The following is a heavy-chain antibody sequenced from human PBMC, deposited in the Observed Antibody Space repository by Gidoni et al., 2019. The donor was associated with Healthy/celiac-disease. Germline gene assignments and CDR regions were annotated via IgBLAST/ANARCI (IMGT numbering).Heavy chain of an antibody. CDR1: GGSISSSNW. CDR2: ISHSGST. Sequence: QVQLQESGPGLVKPSGTLSLTCAVSGGSISSSNWLRWVRQPPGKGLEWIGEISHSGSTNYNPSLKSRVTISVDKSKNQFSLKLSSVTAADTAVYYCARGSSGWYAPQLPFDPWGQGTLVTVSS. V-gene: IGHV4-4*02. CDR3: ARGSSGWYAPQLPFDP. J-gene: IGHJ5*02. D-gene: IGHD6-19*01.